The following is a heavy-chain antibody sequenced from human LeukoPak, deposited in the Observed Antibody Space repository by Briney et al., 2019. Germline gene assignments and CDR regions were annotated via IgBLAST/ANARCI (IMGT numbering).Heavy chain of an antibody. Sequence: PSETLSLTCTVSGGSMSSYYWSWIRQPPGKGLEWIGYIYYSGSTNYNPSLKSRITISVDTSKNQFSLKLSSVTAADTAVYYCARDRRGTSCYDYWGQGTLVTVS. V-gene: IGHV4-59*01. J-gene: IGHJ4*02. CDR2: IYYSGST. CDR3: ARDRRGTSCYDY. CDR1: GGSMSSYY. D-gene: IGHD2-2*01.